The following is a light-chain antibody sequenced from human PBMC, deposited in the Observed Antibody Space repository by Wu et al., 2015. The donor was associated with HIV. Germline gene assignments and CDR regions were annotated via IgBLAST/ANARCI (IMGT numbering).Light chain of an antibody. V-gene: IGKV3-20*01. CDR3: QQYGNSPTT. Sequence: EIVLTQSPGTLSLSPGERATLSCRAGQSVSRDFLAWYLQKPGQPPRLLVYGASSRAAGTPDRFSGSGSGTDFTLTISRLEPEDSAVYYCQQYGNSPTTFGQRDQRWK. J-gene: IGKJ1*01. CDR2: GAS. CDR1: QSVSRDF.